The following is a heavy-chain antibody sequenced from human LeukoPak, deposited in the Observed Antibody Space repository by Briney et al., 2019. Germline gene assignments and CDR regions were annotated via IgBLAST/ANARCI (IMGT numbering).Heavy chain of an antibody. Sequence: PSETLSLTCAVYGESFSGYYWSWIRQPPGKGLEWIGEINHSGSTNYNPSLKSRVTISVDTSKNQFSLKLSSVTAADTAVYYCARSTIFGVVPRWFDPWGQGTLVTVSS. J-gene: IGHJ5*02. CDR2: INHSGST. D-gene: IGHD3-3*01. CDR1: GESFSGYY. V-gene: IGHV4-34*01. CDR3: ARSTIFGVVPRWFDP.